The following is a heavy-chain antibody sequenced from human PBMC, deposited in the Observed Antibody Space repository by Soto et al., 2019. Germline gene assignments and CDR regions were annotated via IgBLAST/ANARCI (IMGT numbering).Heavy chain of an antibody. Sequence: GASVKVSCKASGGTFSSYTISWVRQAPGQGLEWMGRIIPILGIANYAQKFQGRVTITADKSTSTAYMELSSLRSEDTAVYYCAGKGYCSSTSCPNGWFDPWGQGTLVTVSS. J-gene: IGHJ5*02. D-gene: IGHD2-2*01. CDR1: GGTFSSYT. CDR2: IIPILGIA. V-gene: IGHV1-69*02. CDR3: AGKGYCSSTSCPNGWFDP.